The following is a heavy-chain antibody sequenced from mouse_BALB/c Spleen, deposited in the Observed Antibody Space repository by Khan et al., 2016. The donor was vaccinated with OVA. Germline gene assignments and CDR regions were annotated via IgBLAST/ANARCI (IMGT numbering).Heavy chain of an antibody. J-gene: IGHJ3*01. CDR1: GYTFTDFT. CDR3: TRGGGGIGFAY. V-gene: IGHV1S137*01. Sequence: QMQLEESGAELVRPGVSVKISCKGSGYTFTDFTMHWVKQSHAKSLEWIGVISTYYGDVTYNQKFKGKATMTVAKSSSTAYMELARLTSEDSAIYYCTRGGGGIGFAYWGQGTLVTVSA. CDR2: ISTYYGDV. D-gene: IGHD2-14*01.